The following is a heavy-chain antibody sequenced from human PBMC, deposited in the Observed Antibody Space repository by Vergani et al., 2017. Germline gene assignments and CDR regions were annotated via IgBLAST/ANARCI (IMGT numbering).Heavy chain of an antibody. CDR1: GYSFTNYW. CDR2: IHPADSDT. J-gene: IGHJ4*02. V-gene: IGHV5-51*01. D-gene: IGHD1-26*01. Sequence: EVQLVQSGAEVKQPGESLKISCQISGYSFTNYWIGWVRQMPGKGLEWMGIIHPADSDTRYSPSFQGQVTISVDKSISTAYLQLSSRRAPDSGMYDGARLYGRGSSGSKYFEYWGQGTLVTVSS. CDR3: ARLYGRGSSGSKYFEY.